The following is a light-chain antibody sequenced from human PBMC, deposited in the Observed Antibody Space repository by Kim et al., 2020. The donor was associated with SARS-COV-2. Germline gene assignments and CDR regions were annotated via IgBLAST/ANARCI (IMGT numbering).Light chain of an antibody. Sequence: MSPGQTASITCSGDKLGDKYACWYQQKPGQSPVLVIYQDSKRPSGIPERFSGSNSGNTATLTISGTQAMDEADYYCQAWDSSTGVFGGGTQLTVL. J-gene: IGLJ3*02. V-gene: IGLV3-1*01. CDR1: KLGDKY. CDR3: QAWDSSTGV. CDR2: QDS.